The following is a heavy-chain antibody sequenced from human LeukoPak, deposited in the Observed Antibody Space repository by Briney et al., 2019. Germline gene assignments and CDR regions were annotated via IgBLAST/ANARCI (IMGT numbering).Heavy chain of an antibody. J-gene: IGHJ4*02. Sequence: GGSLRLSCAASGCTFTSFGMNWVRQVPGKGLEWVSSISSGSVYIYYADSVKGRFTISRDNAKNSLYLQMNSLRAEDTAVYYCYCSGSYYNTIDYWGQGTLVTVSS. D-gene: IGHD3-10*01. CDR3: YCSGSYYNTIDY. V-gene: IGHV3-21*04. CDR1: GCTFTSFG. CDR2: ISSGSVYI.